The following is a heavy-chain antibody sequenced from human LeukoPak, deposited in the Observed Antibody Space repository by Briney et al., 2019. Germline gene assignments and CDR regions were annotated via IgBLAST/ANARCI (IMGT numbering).Heavy chain of an antibody. D-gene: IGHD3-10*01. CDR1: RYTFSSYA. V-gene: IGHV3-23*01. J-gene: IGHJ4*02. CDR2: ISGSGGST. CDR3: AKDIGMVRESEFDY. Sequence: GGSLRLSCAASRYTFSSYAMSWVSQAPGKGLEWVSAISGSGGSTYYADSVKGRFTISRDNSKNTLYLQMNSLRAEDTAVYYCAKDIGMVRESEFDYWGQGTLVTVSS.